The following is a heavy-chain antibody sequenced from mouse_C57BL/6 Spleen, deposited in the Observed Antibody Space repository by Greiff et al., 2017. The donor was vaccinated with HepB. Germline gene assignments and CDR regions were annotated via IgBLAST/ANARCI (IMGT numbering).Heavy chain of an antibody. Sequence: EVKLMESGGGLVKPGGSLKLSCAASGFTFSSYAMSWVRQTPEKRLEWVATISDGGSYTYYPDNVKGRFTISRDNAKNNLYLQMSHLKSEDTAMYYCARDEDYGSLYWYFDVWGTGTTVTVSS. CDR1: GFTFSSYA. CDR2: ISDGGSYT. J-gene: IGHJ1*03. CDR3: ARDEDYGSLYWYFDV. D-gene: IGHD1-1*01. V-gene: IGHV5-4*01.